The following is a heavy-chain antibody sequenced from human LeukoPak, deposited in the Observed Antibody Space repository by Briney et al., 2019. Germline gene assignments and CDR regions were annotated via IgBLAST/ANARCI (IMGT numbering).Heavy chain of an antibody. D-gene: IGHD1-26*01. J-gene: IGHJ4*02. CDR1: GFAFTTYG. CDR3: VKDRTINGRSSPFDS. Sequence: GTSLRLSCAASGFAFTTYGMHWVRQAPLKGLEWVAATSYDGRNQNYADSVKGRFTIFRDNSQNTLYLQMNSLRAEDTALYYCVKDRTINGRSSPFDSWGQGTLVTVSS. CDR2: TSYDGRNQ. V-gene: IGHV3-30*18.